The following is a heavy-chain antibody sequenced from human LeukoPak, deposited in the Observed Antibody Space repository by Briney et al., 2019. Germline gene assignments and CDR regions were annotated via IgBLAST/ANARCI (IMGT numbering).Heavy chain of an antibody. CDR3: ARDSRSGYSSSWYPNYYYYYYMDV. V-gene: IGHV1-69*05. D-gene: IGHD6-13*01. CDR1: GGTFSSYA. Sequence: SVKVSCKASGGTFSSYAISWVRQAPGQGLEWMGRIIPIFGTANYAQKFQGRVTITTDESTSTAYMELSSLRSEDTAVYYCARDSRSGYSSSWYPNYYYYYYMDVWGKGTTFTVSS. J-gene: IGHJ6*03. CDR2: IIPIFGTA.